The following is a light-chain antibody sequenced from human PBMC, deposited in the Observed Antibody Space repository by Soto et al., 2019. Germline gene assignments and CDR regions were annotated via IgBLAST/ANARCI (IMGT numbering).Light chain of an antibody. CDR3: QQYNNWPFS. J-gene: IGKJ5*01. V-gene: IGKV3-15*01. CDR2: DIS. Sequence: EISMTQFPAILSASPGGGATLSCRAAQDVTTNLAWYQLRRGQPPRLLIYDISTRATGVPARFSGSGSGTEFTLTISGLQSEDFALYFCQQYNNWPFSFGPGTRLEI. CDR1: QDVTTN.